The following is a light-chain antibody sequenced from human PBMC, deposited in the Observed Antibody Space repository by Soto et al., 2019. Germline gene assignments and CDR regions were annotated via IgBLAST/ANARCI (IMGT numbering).Light chain of an antibody. Sequence: EIVMTQSPATLSVSPGERATLSCRASQSVSSNLAWYQQNPGQAPRLLIYGASTRATGIPARFSVSGSGTDFTLIISSLQTEDCAVYYCHQYNNWPRTFGKGTKVEIK. J-gene: IGKJ1*01. CDR1: QSVSSN. CDR3: HQYNNWPRT. V-gene: IGKV3-15*01. CDR2: GAS.